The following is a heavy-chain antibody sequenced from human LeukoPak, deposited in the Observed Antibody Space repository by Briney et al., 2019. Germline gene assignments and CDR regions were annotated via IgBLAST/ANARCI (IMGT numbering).Heavy chain of an antibody. J-gene: IGHJ4*02. CDR3: ARTTEVGAIFDY. D-gene: IGHD1-26*01. CDR1: GVTFSSNS. CDR2: ISSTGGTI. V-gene: IGHV3-48*04. Sequence: PGGSLRLSCAASGVTFSSNSMNWVRQAPGKGLEWVSYISSTGGTIYYADSMKGRFTISRDNAKNSLYLQMNSLRAGDTAVYYCARTTEVGAIFDYWGQGTLVTVSS.